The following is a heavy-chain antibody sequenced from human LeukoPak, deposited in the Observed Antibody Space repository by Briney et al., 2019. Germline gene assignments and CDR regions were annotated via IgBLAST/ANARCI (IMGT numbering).Heavy chain of an antibody. CDR2: IYYSGST. V-gene: IGHV4-30-4*01. J-gene: IGHJ4*02. CDR1: GGSISSGDYY. D-gene: IGHD4-17*01. Sequence: SQTLSLTCTVSGGSISSGDYYWSWIRQPPGKGLEWIGYIYYSGSTYYNPSLKSRVTISVDTSKNQFSLKLSSVTAADTAVYYCARAPDYVAYPDYWGQGTLVTVPS. CDR3: ARAPDYVAYPDY.